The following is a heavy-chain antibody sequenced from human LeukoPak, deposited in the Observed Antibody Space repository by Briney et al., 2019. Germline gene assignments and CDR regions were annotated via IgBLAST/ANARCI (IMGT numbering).Heavy chain of an antibody. CDR2: IIPIFGTA. V-gene: IGHV1-69*13. D-gene: IGHD6-13*01. Sequence: GASVKVSCKASGGTFSSYAISWVRQAPGQGLEWMGGIIPIFGTANYAQKFQGRVTITADESTSTAYMELSSLRSEDTAVYYCARGPAAAGRPDFTNYFDYWGQGTLVTVSS. CDR3: ARGPAAAGRPDFTNYFDY. J-gene: IGHJ4*02. CDR1: GGTFSSYA.